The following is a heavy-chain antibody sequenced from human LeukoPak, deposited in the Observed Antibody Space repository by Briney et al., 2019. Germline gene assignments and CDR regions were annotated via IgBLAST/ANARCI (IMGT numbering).Heavy chain of an antibody. CDR1: GGSISSYY. CDR3: ARGNYDFWSGYSSLGY. V-gene: IGHV4-4*07. J-gene: IGHJ4*02. Sequence: SETLSLTCTVSGGSISSYYWSWIRQPAGKGLEWIGRIYTSGSTNYNPSLKSRVTISVDTSKNQFSLKLSSVTAADTAVYYCARGNYDFWSGYSSLGYWGQGTLVTVSS. D-gene: IGHD3-3*01. CDR2: IYTSGST.